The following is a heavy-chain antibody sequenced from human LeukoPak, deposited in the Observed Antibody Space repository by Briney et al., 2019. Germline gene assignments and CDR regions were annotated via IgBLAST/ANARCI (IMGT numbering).Heavy chain of an antibody. CDR2: IYHSGST. D-gene: IGHD4-17*01. CDR1: GYSISSGYY. Sequence: PSETLSLTCTVSGYSISSGYYWGWIRQPPGKGLEWIGSIYHSGSTYYNPSLKSRVTISVDTSKNQFSLKLSSVTAADTAVYYCARSTVTPYYFDYWGQGTLVTVSS. V-gene: IGHV4-38-2*02. CDR3: ARSTVTPYYFDY. J-gene: IGHJ4*02.